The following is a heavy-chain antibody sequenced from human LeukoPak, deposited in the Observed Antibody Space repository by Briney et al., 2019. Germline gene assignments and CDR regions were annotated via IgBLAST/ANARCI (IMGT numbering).Heavy chain of an antibody. Sequence: PSQTLSLTCTVFGGSISSGGYFWSWIRQHPGKGLEWIGYIYYSGNTYYNPSLKSRVTISVDTSKNQFFLNLSSVSAADTAVYYCASGSWFGERGNHWGQGTLVTVSS. V-gene: IGHV4-31*03. D-gene: IGHD3-10*01. CDR1: GGSISSGGYF. CDR3: ASGSWFGERGNH. J-gene: IGHJ5*02. CDR2: IYYSGNT.